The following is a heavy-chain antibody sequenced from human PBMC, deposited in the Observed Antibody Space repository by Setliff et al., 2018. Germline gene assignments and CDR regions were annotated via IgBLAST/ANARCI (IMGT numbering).Heavy chain of an antibody. J-gene: IGHJ5*02. D-gene: IGHD3-10*01. V-gene: IGHV1-2*04. CDR3: ARTSGSGSSLLPNFSDP. CDR2: INPNSGGT. CDR1: GYTFTGYY. Sequence: ASVKVSCKASGYTFTGYYMHWVRQAPGQGLEWMGWINPNSGGTNYAQKFQGWVTMTRDTSISTAYMELSRLRSDDTAVYYCARTSGSGSSLLPNFSDPWGQGTLVTVSS.